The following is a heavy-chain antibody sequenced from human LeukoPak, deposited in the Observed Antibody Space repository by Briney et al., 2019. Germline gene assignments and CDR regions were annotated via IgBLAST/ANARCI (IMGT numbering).Heavy chain of an antibody. CDR1: GFTFSDYY. V-gene: IGHV3-74*01. CDR2: INTDGSIM. J-gene: IGHJ4*02. CDR3: ARESYAMGSY. D-gene: IGHD2-8*01. Sequence: PGGSLRLSCAASGFTFSDYYMSWIRQAPGKGLVWVSRINTDGSIMHYADSVKGRFTISRDNAKNTLYLQMNSLIAEDTAIYYCARESYAMGSYWGQGTLVIVSS.